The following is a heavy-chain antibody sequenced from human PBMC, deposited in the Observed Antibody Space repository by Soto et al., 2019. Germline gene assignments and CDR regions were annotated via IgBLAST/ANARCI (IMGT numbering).Heavy chain of an antibody. CDR1: GGSISSYY. CDR2: IYSSGNT. CDR3: TLYGSHYYYYNMDV. D-gene: IGHD3-10*01. J-gene: IGHJ6*02. V-gene: IGHV4-59*01. Sequence: PSETLSLTCIVSGGSISSYYWSWIRQPPGKGLEWIGDIYSSGNTNYNPSLKSRVTISVDTSKNQLSLKLISVTAADTAVYYCTLYGSHYYYYNMDVWGQGSKVTVSS.